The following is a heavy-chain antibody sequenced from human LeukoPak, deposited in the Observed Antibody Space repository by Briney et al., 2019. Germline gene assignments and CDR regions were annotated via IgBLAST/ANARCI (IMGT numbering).Heavy chain of an antibody. CDR3: ARDLSVGSSWASDAFDI. CDR2: IYSGGST. D-gene: IGHD6-13*01. CDR1: GFTVSSNY. J-gene: IGHJ3*02. Sequence: GGSLRLSCAASGFTVSSNYMSWVRLAPGKGLEWVSVIYSGGSTYYADSVKGRFTISRDNSENTLYLQMNSLRAEDTAVYYCARDLSVGSSWASDAFDIWGQGTMVTASS. V-gene: IGHV3-66*02.